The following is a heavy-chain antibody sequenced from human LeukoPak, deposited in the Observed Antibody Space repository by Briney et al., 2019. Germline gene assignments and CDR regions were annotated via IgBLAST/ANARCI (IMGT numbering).Heavy chain of an antibody. CDR3: AMEYSSSSGRSFDY. V-gene: IGHV3-7*04. Sequence: SVKGRFTISRDSAKNSLYLQMNSLRAEDTAVYYCAMEYSSSSGRSFDYWGQGTLVIVSS. D-gene: IGHD6-6*01. J-gene: IGHJ4*02.